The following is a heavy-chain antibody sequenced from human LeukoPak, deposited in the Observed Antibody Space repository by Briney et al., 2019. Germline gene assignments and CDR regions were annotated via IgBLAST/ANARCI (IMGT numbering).Heavy chain of an antibody. CDR1: GGSISSYY. CDR3: ARGGATFGELTNWFDP. J-gene: IGHJ5*02. Sequence: PSETLSLTCTVSGGSISSYYWSWIRQPAGKGLEWIGRIYTNGSTNYNPSLKSRVTMSVDTSKNQFSLKPSSVTAADTAVYYCARGGATFGELTNWFDPWGQGTLVTVSS. CDR2: IYTNGST. D-gene: IGHD3-10*01. V-gene: IGHV4-4*07.